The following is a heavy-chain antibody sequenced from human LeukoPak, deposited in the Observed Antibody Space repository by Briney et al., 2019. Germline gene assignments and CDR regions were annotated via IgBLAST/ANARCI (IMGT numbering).Heavy chain of an antibody. V-gene: IGHV3-21*01. D-gene: IGHD4-17*01. CDR3: ARGLGTVTFDY. Sequence: PGGSLRLSCAASGFTFSSYSMNWVRQAPGKGLEWVSSISSSSSYIYYSDSVKGRFTISRDNAKNSLYLQMNSLRAEDTAVYYCARGLGTVTFDYWGQGTLVTVSS. CDR2: ISSSSSYI. CDR1: GFTFSSYS. J-gene: IGHJ4*02.